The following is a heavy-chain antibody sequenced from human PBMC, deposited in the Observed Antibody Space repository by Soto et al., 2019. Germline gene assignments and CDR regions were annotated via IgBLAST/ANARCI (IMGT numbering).Heavy chain of an antibody. Sequence: ASVKVSCKASGYTFTSYDINWVRQATGQGLEWMGWMNPNSGNTGYAQKFQGRVTMTRNTSISTAYMELSSLRSEDTAVYYCARGPRYSSGWYPAEYFQHWGQGTLVTVSS. V-gene: IGHV1-8*01. CDR2: MNPNSGNT. J-gene: IGHJ1*01. D-gene: IGHD6-19*01. CDR1: GYTFTSYD. CDR3: ARGPRYSSGWYPAEYFQH.